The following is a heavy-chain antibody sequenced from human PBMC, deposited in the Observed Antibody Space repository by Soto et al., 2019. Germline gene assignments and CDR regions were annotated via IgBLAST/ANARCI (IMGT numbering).Heavy chain of an antibody. V-gene: IGHV4-39*01. CDR1: GGSISSSSYY. Sequence: SETLSLTCTVSGGSISSSSYYWGWIRQPPGKGLEWIGSIYYSGSTYYNPSLKSRVTISVDTSKNQFSLKLSSVTAADTAVYYCARVGYCSGGSCFDFDYWGQGTRVTVSS. CDR3: ARVGYCSGGSCFDFDY. CDR2: IYYSGST. D-gene: IGHD2-15*01. J-gene: IGHJ4*02.